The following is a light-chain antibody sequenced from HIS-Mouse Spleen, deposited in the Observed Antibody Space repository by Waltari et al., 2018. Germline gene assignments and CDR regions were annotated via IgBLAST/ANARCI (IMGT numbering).Light chain of an antibody. Sequence: QSALTQPASVSGSPGQSITISGTGTSSDVGGDNYVSWYQQHPGKAPKLMIYDVSNRPSGVSNRFSGSKSGNTASLTISGLQAEDEADYYCSSYTSSSTRVFGGGTKLTVL. CDR3: SSYTSSSTRV. CDR2: DVS. CDR1: SSDVGGDNY. V-gene: IGLV2-14*03. J-gene: IGLJ3*02.